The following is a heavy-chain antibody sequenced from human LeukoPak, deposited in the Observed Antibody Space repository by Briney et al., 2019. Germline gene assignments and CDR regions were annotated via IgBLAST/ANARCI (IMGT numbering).Heavy chain of an antibody. Sequence: GASVKVSCKVSGYTLTELSMHWVRQAPGKVLEWMGGFDPEDGETIYAQKFQGRVTMTEDTSTDTAYMELSSLRSEDTAVYYCAPRGIAGDWFDPWGQGTLVTVSS. CDR2: FDPEDGET. CDR3: APRGIAGDWFDP. J-gene: IGHJ5*02. CDR1: GYTLTELS. D-gene: IGHD2-21*01. V-gene: IGHV1-24*01.